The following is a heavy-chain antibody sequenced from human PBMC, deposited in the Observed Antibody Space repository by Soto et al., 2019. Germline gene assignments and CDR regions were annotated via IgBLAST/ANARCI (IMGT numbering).Heavy chain of an antibody. CDR1: GFTFSSYG. D-gene: IGHD6-6*01. J-gene: IGHJ4*01. Sequence: QVQLVESGGGVVQPGRSLRLSCAASGFTFSSYGMHWVRQAPGKGLEWVAVIWYGGSNKYYADSVKGRFTISRDNSKNKLYQEMNSLGAEDTAVYYCARNRRSSVGNSDYCDYWGQGNLGTGFS. CDR2: IWYGGSNK. V-gene: IGHV3-33*01. CDR3: ARNRRSSVGNSDYCDY.